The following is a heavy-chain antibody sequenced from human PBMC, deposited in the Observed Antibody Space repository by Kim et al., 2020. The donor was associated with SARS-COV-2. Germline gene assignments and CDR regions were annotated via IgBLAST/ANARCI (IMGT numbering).Heavy chain of an antibody. V-gene: IGHV4-59*01. CDR1: GGSISSYY. CDR2: IYYNGDT. J-gene: IGHJ4*02. CDR3: ARSPSLQQWLVN. D-gene: IGHD6-19*01. Sequence: SETLSLTCTVSGGSISSYYWSWIRQLPGKGLEWIGYIYYNGDTTYNPSLKSRVTISLETSKNQFSLKLSYVTAADTAVHYCARSPSLQQWLVNWGQGTLVTVSS.